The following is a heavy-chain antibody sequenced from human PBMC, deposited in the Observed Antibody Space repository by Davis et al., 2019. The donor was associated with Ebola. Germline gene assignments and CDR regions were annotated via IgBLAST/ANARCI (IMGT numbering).Heavy chain of an antibody. V-gene: IGHV4-59*01. CDR3: ARGLPQYYYDSSGYYSFPAFDY. CDR1: GASITSYY. D-gene: IGHD3-22*01. CDR2: RHYSGST. Sequence: SETLSLTCTVSGASITSYYWSWIRQPPGKGLEYIGYRHYSGSTNYNPSLKTRVTISTYASNKQFSLKLHSVTAADTAVYYCARGLPQYYYDSSGYYSFPAFDYWGQGTLVTVSS. J-gene: IGHJ4*02.